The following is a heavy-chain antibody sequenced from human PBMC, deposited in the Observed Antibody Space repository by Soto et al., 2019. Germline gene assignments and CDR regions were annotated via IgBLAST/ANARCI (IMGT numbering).Heavy chain of an antibody. CDR1: GYRFTSYW. Sequence: GESLKISCKRSGYRFTSYWLAWVRQMPGKGPEWMGIIYPGESETRYSPSFQGQVTIPADKSISTAYLQWRSLKTSDTDMYYCAAYSSWSFSHDALYIWGQGTLVTVSS. D-gene: IGHD1-26*01. V-gene: IGHV5-51*01. J-gene: IGHJ3*02. CDR2: IYPGESET. CDR3: AAYSSWSFSHDALYI.